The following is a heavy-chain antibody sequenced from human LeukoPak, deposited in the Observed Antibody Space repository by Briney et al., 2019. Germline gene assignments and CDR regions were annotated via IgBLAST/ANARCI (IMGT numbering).Heavy chain of an antibody. CDR2: IYYSGST. D-gene: IGHD6-6*01. CDR3: AREKLRSSSSFFDY. CDR1: GGSISSYY. Sequence: SETLSLTCTVSGGSISSYYWSWIRQPPGKGLEWIGYIYYSGSTNYNPSLKSRVTISVDTSKNQFSLKLSSVTAADTAVYYCAREKLRSSSSFFDYWGQGTLVTVSS. V-gene: IGHV4-59*01. J-gene: IGHJ4*02.